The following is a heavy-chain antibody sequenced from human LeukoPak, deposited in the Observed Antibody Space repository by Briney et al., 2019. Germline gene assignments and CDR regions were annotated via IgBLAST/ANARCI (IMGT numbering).Heavy chain of an antibody. J-gene: IGHJ4*02. Sequence: GGSPRLSCAASGFTFSSYWMSWVRQAPGKGLEWVANIKQDGSEKYYVDSVRGRFTISRDNAKNSLYLQMNSLRAEDTAVYYCARDPGKATAYYGSGSYLRDYWGQGTLVTVSS. CDR3: ARDPGKATAYYGSGSYLRDY. CDR2: IKQDGSEK. D-gene: IGHD3-10*01. V-gene: IGHV3-7*01. CDR1: GFTFSSYW.